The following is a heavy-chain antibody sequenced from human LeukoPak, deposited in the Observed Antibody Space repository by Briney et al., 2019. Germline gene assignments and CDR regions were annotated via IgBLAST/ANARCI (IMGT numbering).Heavy chain of an antibody. CDR2: INPSGGST. J-gene: IGHJ4*02. Sequence: GAPVKVSCKASGYTFTSYYMHWVRQAPGQGLEWMGIINPSGGSTSYAQKFQGRVTMTRDMSTSTVYMELSSLRSEDTAVYYCARDVAAAGIPGHYWGQGTLVTVSS. V-gene: IGHV1-46*01. D-gene: IGHD6-13*01. CDR3: ARDVAAAGIPGHY. CDR1: GYTFTSYY.